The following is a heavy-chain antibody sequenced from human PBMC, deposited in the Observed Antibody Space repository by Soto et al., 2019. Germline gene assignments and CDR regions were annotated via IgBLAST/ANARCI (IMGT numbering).Heavy chain of an antibody. CDR2: ISGSTGTT. CDR1: GFTFSNFA. Sequence: GGSLRLSCAASGFTFSNFAMSWVRHAPGKGLEWVSEISGSTGTTYYADSVKGRFIISRDNSKNTVHLQMSSLRSEDTAVYYCARGRYDILTGYVNYYYYGMDVWGQGTAVTVSS. D-gene: IGHD3-9*01. CDR3: ARGRYDILTGYVNYYYYGMDV. J-gene: IGHJ6*02. V-gene: IGHV3-23*01.